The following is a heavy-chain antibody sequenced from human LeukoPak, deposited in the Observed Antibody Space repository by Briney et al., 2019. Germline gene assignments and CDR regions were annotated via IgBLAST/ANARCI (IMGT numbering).Heavy chain of an antibody. Sequence: QSGGSLRLSCAASGFTFTTFGIHWVRQAPGKGLEWVAAISPDRNIEYYTDSVKGRFTISRDNSKNMIYLQMNSLRGEDSAVYYCAKINNDDDYWGQGTLVTVSS. CDR1: GFTFTTFG. CDR2: ISPDRNIE. V-gene: IGHV3-30*18. CDR3: AKINNDDDY. D-gene: IGHD1/OR15-1a*01. J-gene: IGHJ4*02.